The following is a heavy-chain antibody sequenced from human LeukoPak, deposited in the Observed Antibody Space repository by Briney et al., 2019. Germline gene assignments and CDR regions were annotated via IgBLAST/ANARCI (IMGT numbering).Heavy chain of an antibody. Sequence: GGSLRLSCLTSGFTLSTNAMSWVRQAPGKGLEWISGISGSGASTYYADSVKGRFTISRDDSRNTLYLQMNSLRGDDTAVYYCAKDVGKWESLHFFGYWGQGTLVTVSS. J-gene: IGHJ4*02. V-gene: IGHV3-23*01. CDR1: GFTLSTNA. D-gene: IGHD1-26*01. CDR2: ISGSGAST. CDR3: AKDVGKWESLHFFGY.